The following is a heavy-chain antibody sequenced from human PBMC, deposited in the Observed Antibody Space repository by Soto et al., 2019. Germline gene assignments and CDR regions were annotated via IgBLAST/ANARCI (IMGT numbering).Heavy chain of an antibody. CDR1: GFTFSSYG. D-gene: IGHD5-18*01. CDR3: AREGVSGYNRAFVY. Sequence: GGSLRLSCAESGFTFSSYGMHWVRQAPGKGLEGVAVIWYDGSNKYYTDSVKGRFTISRDNSKNTLHLQMNSLRAEDTAVYYCAREGVSGYNRAFVYWGQGTLVTVSS. J-gene: IGHJ4*02. CDR2: IWYDGSNK. V-gene: IGHV3-33*01.